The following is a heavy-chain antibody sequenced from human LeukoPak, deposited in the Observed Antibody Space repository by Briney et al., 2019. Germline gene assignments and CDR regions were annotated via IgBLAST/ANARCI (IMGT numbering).Heavy chain of an antibody. D-gene: IGHD3-10*01. CDR2: IWYDGSNK. CDR1: GLTFSSYG. Sequence: PGRSLRLSCAASGLTFSSYGMHWVRQAPGKGLEGVAVIWYDGSNKYYADSVKGRFTISRDNSKNTLYLQMNSLRAEDTAVYYCARDLDGIWFGELFSPAPGSYGMDVWGQGTTVTVSS. CDR3: ARDLDGIWFGELFSPAPGSYGMDV. J-gene: IGHJ6*02. V-gene: IGHV3-33*01.